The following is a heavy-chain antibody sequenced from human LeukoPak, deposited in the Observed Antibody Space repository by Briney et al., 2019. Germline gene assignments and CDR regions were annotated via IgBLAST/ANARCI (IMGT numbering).Heavy chain of an antibody. J-gene: IGHJ6*02. D-gene: IGHD2-21*02. CDR1: GYTFTSCG. CDR3: ARGLVTAIRNFYYYYYYGMDV. Sequence: ASVKVSCKASGYTFTSCGISWVRQAPGQGLEWMGWISAYNGNTNYAQKLQGRVTMTTDTSTSTAYMELRSLRSDDTAVYYCARGLVTAIRNFYYYYYYGMDVWGQGTTVTVSS. V-gene: IGHV1-18*01. CDR2: ISAYNGNT.